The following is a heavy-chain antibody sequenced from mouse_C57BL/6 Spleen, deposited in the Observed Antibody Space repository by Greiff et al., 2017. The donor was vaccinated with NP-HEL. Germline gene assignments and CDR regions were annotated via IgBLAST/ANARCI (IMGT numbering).Heavy chain of an antibody. Sequence: QVQLQQPGAELVRPGSSVKLSCKASGYTFTSYRMHWVKQRPLQGLEWIGNIDPSDSETHYNQKFKDKATLTVDKSSSTAYMQLSSLTSEDSAVYYCARGNGNYYFDYWGQGTTLTVSS. CDR3: ARGNGNYYFDY. CDR1: GYTFTSYR. D-gene: IGHD2-1*01. V-gene: IGHV1-52*01. CDR2: IDPSDSET. J-gene: IGHJ2*01.